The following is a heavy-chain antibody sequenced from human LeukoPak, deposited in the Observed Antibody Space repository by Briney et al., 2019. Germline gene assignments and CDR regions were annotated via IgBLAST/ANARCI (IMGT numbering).Heavy chain of an antibody. CDR3: ARDLLYYDSSGYPLDP. D-gene: IGHD3-22*01. Sequence: GESLRLSCVASGFTFNTYNMNWVRQAPGKGLEWVSYISSSSSTIYYADSVKGRFTISRDNAKNSLYLQMNSLRAEDTAVYYCARDLLYYDSSGYPLDPWGQGTLVTVSS. V-gene: IGHV3-48*01. CDR1: GFTFNTYN. J-gene: IGHJ5*02. CDR2: ISSSSSTI.